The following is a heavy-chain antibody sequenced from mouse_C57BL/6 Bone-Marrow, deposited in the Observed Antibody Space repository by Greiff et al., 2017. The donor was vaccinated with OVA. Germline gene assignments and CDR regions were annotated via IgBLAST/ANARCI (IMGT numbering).Heavy chain of an antibody. V-gene: IGHV1-54*01. J-gene: IGHJ1*03. Sequence: VQLQQSGAELVRPGTSVKVSCKASGYAFTNYLIEWVKQRPGQGLEWIGVINPGSGGTNYNEKFKGKATLTADKSSSTAYMQLSSLTSEDSAVYFCARSRPRWYYYYGSSYWDFDVWGTGTTVTVSS. CDR2: INPGSGGT. D-gene: IGHD1-1*01. CDR3: ARSRPRWYYYYGSSYWDFDV. CDR1: GYAFTNYL.